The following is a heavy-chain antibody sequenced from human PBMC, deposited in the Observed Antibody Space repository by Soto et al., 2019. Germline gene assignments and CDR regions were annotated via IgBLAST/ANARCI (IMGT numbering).Heavy chain of an antibody. CDR3: ARHYSSGSRNWFDP. V-gene: IGHV4-39*01. D-gene: IGHD6-19*01. CDR2: LYYSGST. CDR1: GGSISSGSYY. Sequence: PSETLSLTCTVSGGSISSGSYYWAWIRQPPGKGLEWIGSLYYSGSTYYNPSLRSRVTISVDTSKNQFSLKLSSVTAADTAVFYCARHYSSGSRNWFDPWGQGTLVTVSS. J-gene: IGHJ5*02.